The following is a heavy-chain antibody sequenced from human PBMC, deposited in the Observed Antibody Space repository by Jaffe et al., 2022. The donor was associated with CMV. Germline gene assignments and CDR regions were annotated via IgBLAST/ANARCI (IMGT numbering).Heavy chain of an antibody. CDR1: GGTFSSYA. V-gene: IGHV1-69*09. CDR3: AADIVATMSFDY. CDR2: IIPILGIA. J-gene: IGHJ4*02. D-gene: IGHD5-12*01. Sequence: QVQLVQSGAEVKKPGSSVKVSCKASGGTFSSYAISWVRQAPGQGLEWMGRIIPILGIANYAQKFQGRVTITADKSTSTAYMELSSLRSEDTAVYYCAADIVATMSFDYWGQGTLVTVSS.